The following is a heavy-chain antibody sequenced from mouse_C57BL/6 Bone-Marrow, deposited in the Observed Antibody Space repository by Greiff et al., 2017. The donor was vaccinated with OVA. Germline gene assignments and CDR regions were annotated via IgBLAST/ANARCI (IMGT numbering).Heavy chain of an antibody. V-gene: IGHV1-50*01. CDR1: GYTFTSYW. D-gene: IGHD1-1*01. J-gene: IGHJ1*03. CDR2: IDPSDSYT. Sequence: QVQLQQPGAELVKPGASVKLSCKASGYTFTSYWMQWVKQRPGQGLEWIGEIDPSDSYTNYNQKFKGKATLTVDTSSSTAYMQLSSLTSEDSAVYCCARYGSSWYFDVWGTGTTVTVSS. CDR3: ARYGSSWYFDV.